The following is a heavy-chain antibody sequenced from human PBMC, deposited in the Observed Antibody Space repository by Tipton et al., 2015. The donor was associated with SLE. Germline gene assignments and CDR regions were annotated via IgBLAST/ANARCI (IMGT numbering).Heavy chain of an antibody. J-gene: IGHJ3*02. CDR2: IYSGGST. CDR3: ARHLGVEMATKPGIFAFDI. D-gene: IGHD5-24*01. Sequence: SLRLSCAASGFTVSSNYMSWVRQAPGKGLGWVSVIYSGGSTYYADAVKGRFTISRDNSKNTLYLQMNSLRAEDTAVYYCARHLGVEMATKPGIFAFDIWGQGTMVTVSS. V-gene: IGHV3-66*04. CDR1: GFTVSSNY.